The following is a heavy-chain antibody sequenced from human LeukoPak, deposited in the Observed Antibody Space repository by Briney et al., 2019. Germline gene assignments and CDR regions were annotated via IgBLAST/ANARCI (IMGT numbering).Heavy chain of an antibody. CDR2: ISGSGGST. CDR1: GFTFSSYG. J-gene: IGHJ6*03. V-gene: IGHV3-23*01. D-gene: IGHD3-22*01. CDR3: ARDPTYYYDSSGYLGYYYYYMDV. Sequence: GGSLRLSCAASGFTFSSYGMSWVRQAPGKGLEWVSAISGSGGSTYYADSVKGRFTISRDNAKNSLYLQMNSLRAEDTAVYYCARDPTYYYDSSGYLGYYYYYMDVWGKGTTVTVSS.